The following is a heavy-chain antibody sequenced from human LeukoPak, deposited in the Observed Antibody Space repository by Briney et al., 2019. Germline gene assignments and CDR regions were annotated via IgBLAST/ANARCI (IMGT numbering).Heavy chain of an antibody. V-gene: IGHV3-23*01. CDR3: AQSGQFDS. CDR2: ISGSGGKT. D-gene: IGHD2-8*02. Sequence: PGGSLRLSCTASGFTFSNYFMSWVRQAPGKGLEWVSSISGSGGKTYYTDSVKGRFTISRDNSKNMLYLQMNSLRAEDTALYYCAQSGQFDSWGRGTLVTVSS. J-gene: IGHJ5*01. CDR1: GFTFSNYF.